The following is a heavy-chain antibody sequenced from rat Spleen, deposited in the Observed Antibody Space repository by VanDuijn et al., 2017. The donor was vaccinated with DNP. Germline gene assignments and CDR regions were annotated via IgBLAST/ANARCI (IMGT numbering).Heavy chain of an antibody. CDR3: GAGKEAMDA. D-gene: IGHD5-1*01. V-gene: IGHV6-6*01. CDR1: GFTFNTAW. Sequence: EVQVLESGGGLVQPGNSLKLSCATSGFTFNTAWMFWYRQFPEKRLEWVARIKAKSNNYATDYTESVKGRVTISRDDSKSSIYLQMNNLKEEDNAIYYCGAGKEAMDAWGQGTSVTVSS. J-gene: IGHJ4*01. CDR2: IKAKSNNYAT.